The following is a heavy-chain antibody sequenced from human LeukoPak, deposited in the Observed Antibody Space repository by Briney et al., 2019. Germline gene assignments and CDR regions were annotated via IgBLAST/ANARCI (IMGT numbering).Heavy chain of an antibody. V-gene: IGHV3-20*04. CDR3: ARFGGGMATNPELDY. CDR1: GFTFDDYG. D-gene: IGHD5-24*01. CDR2: INWNGGST. J-gene: IGHJ4*02. Sequence: GGSLRLSCAASGFTFDDYGMSWVRQAPGKGLEWDSGINWNGGSTGYADSVKGRFTISRDNAKNSLYLQMNSLRAEDTALYYCARFGGGMATNPELDYWGPGTLVTVSS.